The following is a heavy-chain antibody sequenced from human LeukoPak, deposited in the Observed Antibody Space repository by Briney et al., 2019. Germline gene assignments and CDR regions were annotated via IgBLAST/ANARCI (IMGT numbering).Heavy chain of an antibody. V-gene: IGHV3-15*07. D-gene: IGHD2-2*01. CDR3: TTDPDCSSTSCLGY. J-gene: IGHJ4*02. Sequence: GGSLRLSCAASGFTFNNAWMNWVRQAPGKGLEWVGRIKSKTDGGTTDYAAPVKGRFTISRDDSKNTLYLQMNSLKTEDTAVYYCTTDPDCSSTSCLGYWGQGTLVTVSS. CDR1: GFTFNNAW. CDR2: IKSKTDGGTT.